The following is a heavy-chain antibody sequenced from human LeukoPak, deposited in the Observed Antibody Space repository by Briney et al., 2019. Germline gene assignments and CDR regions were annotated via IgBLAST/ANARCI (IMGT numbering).Heavy chain of an antibody. J-gene: IGHJ5*02. D-gene: IGHD2-15*01. V-gene: IGHV4-39*01. Sequence: PSETLSLTCTVSGGSISSSSYYWGWIRQPPGKGLEWIGSIYYSGSTYYNPSLKSRVTISVDTSKNQFSLKLSSVTAADTAVYYCARLVSGGILWFDPWGQGTLVTVSS. CDR2: IYYSGST. CDR1: GGSISSSSYY. CDR3: ARLVSGGILWFDP.